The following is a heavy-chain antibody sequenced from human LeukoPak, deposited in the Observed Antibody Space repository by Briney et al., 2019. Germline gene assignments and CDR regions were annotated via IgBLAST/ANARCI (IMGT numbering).Heavy chain of an antibody. CDR3: ARHPAHTYYDFWSGYYHTYYFDY. CDR2: ISAYNGNI. J-gene: IGHJ4*02. CDR1: GYTFTSYG. D-gene: IGHD3-3*01. Sequence: GASVKVSCKASGYTFTSYGISWVRQAPGQGLEWMGWISAYNGNINYAQKLQGGVTMTTDTSTSTAYMELRSLRSDDTAVYYCARHPAHTYYDFWSGYYHTYYFDYWGQGTLVTVSS. V-gene: IGHV1-18*01.